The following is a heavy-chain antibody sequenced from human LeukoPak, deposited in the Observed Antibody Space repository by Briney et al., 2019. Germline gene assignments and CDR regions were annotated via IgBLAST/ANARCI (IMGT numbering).Heavy chain of an antibody. CDR2: ISYDGSNK. Sequence: GGSLRLSCAASGFTFSSYGMHWVRQAPGKGLEWVAVISYDGSNKYFADSVKGRFTISRDNSKNTLYLQMNSLRAEDTGVYYCAKDSGIAVAGTLRAFDIWGQGTMVTVSS. CDR3: AKDSGIAVAGTLRAFDI. V-gene: IGHV3-30*18. J-gene: IGHJ3*02. CDR1: GFTFSSYG. D-gene: IGHD6-19*01.